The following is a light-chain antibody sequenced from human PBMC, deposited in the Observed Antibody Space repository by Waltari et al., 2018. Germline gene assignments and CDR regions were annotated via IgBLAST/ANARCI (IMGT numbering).Light chain of an antibody. CDR1: SGHSRYA. CDR2: LNSDGSH. CDR3: QTWGTGIRV. Sequence: QLVLTQSPSASASLGASVKLTCPLSSGHSRYAIALHQQQPEKGPRYLMKLNSDGSHSKGDGIPDRFSGSSSGAERYLTISSLQSEDEADYYCQTWGTGIRVFGTGTKVTVL. V-gene: IGLV4-69*01. J-gene: IGLJ1*01.